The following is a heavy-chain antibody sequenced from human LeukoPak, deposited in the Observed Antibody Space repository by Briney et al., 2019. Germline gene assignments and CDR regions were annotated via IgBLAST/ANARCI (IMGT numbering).Heavy chain of an antibody. CDR1: GFTFSSYS. J-gene: IGHJ4*02. D-gene: IGHD3-22*01. V-gene: IGHV3-48*04. Sequence: SGGSLRLSCAASGFTFSSYSMNWVRQAPGKGLEWVSYISSSSSTIYYADSVKGRFAISRDNAKNSLYLQMNSLRAEDTAVYYCARYYYDSSAYKVLDYWGQGTLVTVSS. CDR2: ISSSSSTI. CDR3: ARYYYDSSAYKVLDY.